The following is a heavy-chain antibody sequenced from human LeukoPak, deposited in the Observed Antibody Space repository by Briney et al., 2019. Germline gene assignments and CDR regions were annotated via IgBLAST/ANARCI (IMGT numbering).Heavy chain of an antibody. Sequence: PGGSLRLSCAASGFTFSSYSMNWVRQAPGKGLEWVSSISSSSSYIYYADSVKGRFTISRDNAKNSLYLQMNSLGAEDTAVYYCARFGGGYGMDVWGQGTTVTVSS. D-gene: IGHD2-15*01. CDR3: ARFGGGYGMDV. CDR2: ISSSSSYI. CDR1: GFTFSSYS. V-gene: IGHV3-21*06. J-gene: IGHJ6*02.